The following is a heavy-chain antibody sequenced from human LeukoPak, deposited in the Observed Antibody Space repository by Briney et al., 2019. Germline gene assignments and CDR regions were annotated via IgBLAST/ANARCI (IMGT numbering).Heavy chain of an antibody. CDR1: GXTFSSYE. Sequence: GGSLRLSCAASGXTFSSYEVNWVRQAPGKGLEWASYISSSGSTIYYADSVKGRFTISRDNAKNSLYLQMNCLRAEDTAVYYCAREVVRIAVADDAFDIWGQGTMVTVSS. D-gene: IGHD6-19*01. CDR2: ISSSGSTI. CDR3: AREVVRIAVADDAFDI. J-gene: IGHJ3*02. V-gene: IGHV3-48*03.